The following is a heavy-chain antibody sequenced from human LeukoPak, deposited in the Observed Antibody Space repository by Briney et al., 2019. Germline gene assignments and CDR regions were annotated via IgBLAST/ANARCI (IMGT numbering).Heavy chain of an antibody. J-gene: IGHJ4*02. Sequence: GRSLRLSCAASGFTFSSYGMHWVRQAPGKGLEWVAVIWYDRSNKYYADSVKGRFTISRDNSKNTLYLQMNSLRAEDTAVYYCAKGSIYYDSSGYPYYWGQGTLVTVSS. V-gene: IGHV3-33*06. D-gene: IGHD3-22*01. CDR3: AKGSIYYDSSGYPYY. CDR2: IWYDRSNK. CDR1: GFTFSSYG.